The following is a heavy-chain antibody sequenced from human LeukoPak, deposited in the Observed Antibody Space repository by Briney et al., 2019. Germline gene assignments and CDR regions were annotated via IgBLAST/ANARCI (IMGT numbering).Heavy chain of an antibody. CDR3: ARDVYSGSSYFALDI. D-gene: IGHD5/OR15-5a*01. CDR1: GGSLNTGSYY. J-gene: IGHJ3*02. V-gene: IGHV4-39*07. CDR2: IYHSGRA. Sequence: SETLSLTCNVSGGSLNTGSYYWGWIRQPPGKGLEYIGSIYHSGRAFYNPSLTSPVTISIDTSNNQFFLEVNSVTAADTAIYYCARDVYSGSSYFALDIWGQGTVVTVSS.